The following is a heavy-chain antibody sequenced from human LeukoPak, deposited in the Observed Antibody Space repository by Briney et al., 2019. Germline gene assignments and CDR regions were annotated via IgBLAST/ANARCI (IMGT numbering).Heavy chain of an antibody. CDR2: IIPIFGTA. V-gene: IGHV1-69*13. J-gene: IGHJ4*02. D-gene: IGHD1-14*01. CDR3: ARDRNGRCVGLCITSQDY. CDR1: GGTFSSYA. Sequence: ASVKVSCKASGGTFSSYAISWVRQAPGQGLEWMGGIIPIFGTANYAQKFQGRVTITADESTSTAYMELSSLRSEDTAVYYCARDRNGRCVGLCITSQDYWGQGTLVTVSS.